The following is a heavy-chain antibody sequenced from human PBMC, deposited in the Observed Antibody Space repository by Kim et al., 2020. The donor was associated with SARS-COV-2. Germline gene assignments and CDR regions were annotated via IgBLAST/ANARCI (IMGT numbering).Heavy chain of an antibody. V-gene: IGHV3-23*01. CDR1: GFTFSSYA. CDR2: ISGSGGST. CDR3: AKDRHEVYGDYEQLGVDYYYGMDV. J-gene: IGHJ6*01. Sequence: GGSLRLSCAASGFTFSSYAISWVRQAPGKGLEWVSAISGSGGSTHYADSVKGRFSISRDNSKNTVYLQMNSLRAEDTAVYYCAKDRHEVYGDYEQLGVDYYYGMDVWGQGTTVTVSS. D-gene: IGHD4-17*01.